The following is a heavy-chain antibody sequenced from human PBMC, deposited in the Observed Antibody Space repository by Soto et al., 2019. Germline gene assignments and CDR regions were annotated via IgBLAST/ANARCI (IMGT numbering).Heavy chain of an antibody. Sequence: EVHLVESGGGLIQPGGSLRLSCAVSGFIVSSHYMSWVRQAPGKGLEWVSVIYSGGSTYYADSVKGRFTISRDNSKITLYLQMNSLRAEDTAVYYCARHDWFDPWGQGTLVTVSS. CDR3: ARHDWFDP. V-gene: IGHV3-53*01. CDR1: GFIVSSHY. J-gene: IGHJ5*02. CDR2: IYSGGST.